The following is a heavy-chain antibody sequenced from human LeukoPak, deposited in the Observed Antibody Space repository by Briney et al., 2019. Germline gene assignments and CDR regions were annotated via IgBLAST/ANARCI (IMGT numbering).Heavy chain of an antibody. CDR2: IYYSGST. V-gene: IGHV4-59*08. J-gene: IGHJ6*02. D-gene: IGHD3-10*01. CDR3: ARHLRSMVRGVITTYYYYGMGV. Sequence: SETLSLTCTVSGGSISSYYWSWIRQPPGKGLEWIGYIYYSGSTNYNPSLKSRVTISVDTSKNQFSLKLSSVTAADTAVYYCARHLRSMVRGVITTYYYYGMGVWGQGTTVTVSS. CDR1: GGSISSYY.